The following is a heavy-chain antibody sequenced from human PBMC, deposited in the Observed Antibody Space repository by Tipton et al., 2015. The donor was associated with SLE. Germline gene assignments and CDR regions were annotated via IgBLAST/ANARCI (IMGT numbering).Heavy chain of an antibody. CDR2: IRYDGSNK. Sequence: SGFTFSSYGMHWVRQAPGKGLEWVAFIRYDGSNKYYADSVKGRFTISRDNSKNTLYLQMNSLRAEDTAVYYCAREKLELDAFDIWGQGTMVTVSS. V-gene: IGHV3-30*02. CDR3: AREKLELDAFDI. CDR1: GFTFSSYG. J-gene: IGHJ3*02. D-gene: IGHD1-7*01.